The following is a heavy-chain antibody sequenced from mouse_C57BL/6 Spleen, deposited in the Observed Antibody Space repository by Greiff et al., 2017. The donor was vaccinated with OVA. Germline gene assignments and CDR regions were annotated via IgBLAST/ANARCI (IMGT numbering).Heavy chain of an antibody. V-gene: IGHV5-4*03. J-gene: IGHJ4*01. CDR3: ARVGDAYAMDY. D-gene: IGHD3-3*01. Sequence: EVKLVESGGGLVKPGGSLKLSCAASGFTFSSYAMSWVRQTPEKRLEWVATISDGGSYTYYPDNVKGRFTISRDNAKNNLYLQMSHLKSEDTAMYYCARVGDAYAMDYWGQGTSVTVSS. CDR1: GFTFSSYA. CDR2: ISDGGSYT.